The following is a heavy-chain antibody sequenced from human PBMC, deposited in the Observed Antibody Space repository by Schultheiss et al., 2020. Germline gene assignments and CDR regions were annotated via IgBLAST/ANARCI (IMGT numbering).Heavy chain of an antibody. Sequence: SQTLSLTCAVYGGSFSGYYWSWIRQPPGKGLEWIGEINHSGSTNYNPSLKSRVTISVDTSKNQFSLKLSSVTAADTAVYYCARGQVIAAAGPNGVAVAFDIWGQGTTVTVSS. CDR1: GGSFSGYY. CDR3: ARGQVIAAAGPNGVAVAFDI. D-gene: IGHD6-13*01. V-gene: IGHV4-34*01. J-gene: IGHJ3*02. CDR2: INHSGST.